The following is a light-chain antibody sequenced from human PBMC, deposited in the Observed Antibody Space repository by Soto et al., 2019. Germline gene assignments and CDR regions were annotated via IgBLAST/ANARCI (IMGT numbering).Light chain of an antibody. CDR2: AAS. J-gene: IGKJ1*01. CDR3: HQYGSSITWT. V-gene: IGKV3-20*01. Sequence: EVVLTQSPGTVSLSPGERATLSCRASQSVTSNYLAWYQQKPGQAPRLLIYAASSRATGIPDRFSGSGSGTVFTLSISRLEPEDFAVYYCHQYGSSITWTFGQGTKVEIK. CDR1: QSVTSNY.